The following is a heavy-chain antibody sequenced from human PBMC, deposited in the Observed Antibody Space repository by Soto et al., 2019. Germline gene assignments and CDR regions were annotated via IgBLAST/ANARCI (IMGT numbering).Heavy chain of an antibody. J-gene: IGHJ4*02. CDR2: LLRSGSTT. CDR1: EFPFSNYA. V-gene: IGHV3-23*01. D-gene: IGHD4-17*01. Sequence: GGSLKLPCAASEFPFSNYAMTWARQAPGKGLEWVSSLLRSGSTTYYADSVKGRFTISSDKSANSLYLQMDSLRAEDTAVDDCAKDAVSGDGIWLLDSCGQGNGGTV. CDR3: AKDAVSGDGIWLLDS.